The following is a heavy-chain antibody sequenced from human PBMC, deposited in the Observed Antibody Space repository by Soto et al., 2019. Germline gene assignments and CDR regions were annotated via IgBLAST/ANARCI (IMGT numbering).Heavy chain of an antibody. V-gene: IGHV1-69*13. J-gene: IGHJ4*02. D-gene: IGHD6-6*01. CDR2: IIPIFGTA. Sequence: AASVKVSCKASGGTFSSYAISWVRQAPGQGLEWMGGIIPIFGTANYAQKFQGRVTITADESTSTAYMELSSLRSEDTAVYYCARAREYSSSPEGYFDYWGQGTLVTVSS. CDR1: GGTFSSYA. CDR3: ARAREYSSSPEGYFDY.